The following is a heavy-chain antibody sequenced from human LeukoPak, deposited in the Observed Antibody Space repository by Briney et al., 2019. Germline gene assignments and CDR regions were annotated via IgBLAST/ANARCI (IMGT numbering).Heavy chain of an antibody. V-gene: IGHV1-46*01. CDR1: GYTFTSYY. CDR3: ARDSRPSYDSSGYYYPGDY. CDR2: INPIGGST. J-gene: IGHJ4*02. Sequence: ASVKVSCKASGYTFTSYYMHWVRQAPGQGLEWMAIINPIGGSTNYAQKSQGRVTITRDTSTSTVYMELSSLRSEDTAVYYCARDSRPSYDSSGYYYPGDYWGQGTLVTVSS. D-gene: IGHD3-22*01.